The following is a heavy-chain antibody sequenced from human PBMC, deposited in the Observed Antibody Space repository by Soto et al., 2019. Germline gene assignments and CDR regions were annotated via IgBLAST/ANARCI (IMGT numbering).Heavy chain of an antibody. CDR1: GYTFTSYA. CDR2: INAGNGNT. D-gene: IGHD2-2*01. V-gene: IGHV1-3*01. Sequence: VASVKVSCXASGYTFTSYAMHWVRQAPGQRLEWMGWINAGNGNTKYSQKFQGRVTITRDTSASTAYMELSRLRSDDTAVYYCARAICSSTSCPYYYYGMDVWGQGTTVTVSS. J-gene: IGHJ6*02. CDR3: ARAICSSTSCPYYYYGMDV.